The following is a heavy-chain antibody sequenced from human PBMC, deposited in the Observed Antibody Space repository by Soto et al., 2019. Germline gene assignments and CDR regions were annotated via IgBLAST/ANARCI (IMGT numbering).Heavy chain of an antibody. Sequence: QVQLQQWGAGLLKPSETLSLTCAVYGGSFSGYYWSWIRQPPGKGLEWIGEINHSGSTNYNPSLKTRVTISVDTSKNPFSLKLRAVTAADTAVYYCARGGPDYVDTAMVAIDYWGQGTLVTVSS. CDR3: ARGGPDYVDTAMVAIDY. CDR1: GGSFSGYY. V-gene: IGHV4-34*01. J-gene: IGHJ4*02. D-gene: IGHD5-18*01. CDR2: INHSGST.